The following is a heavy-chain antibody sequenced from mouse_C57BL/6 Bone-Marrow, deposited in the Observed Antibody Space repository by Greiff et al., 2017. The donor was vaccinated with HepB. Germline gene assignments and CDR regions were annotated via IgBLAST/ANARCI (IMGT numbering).Heavy chain of an antibody. J-gene: IGHJ3*01. CDR2: INPYNGGT. Sequence: VQLQQSGPVLVKPGASVKMSCKASGYTFTDYYMNWVKQSHGKSLEWIGVINPYNGGTSYNQKFKGKATLTVDKSSSTAYMELNSLTSEDSAVYYCARSSLFLAWFAYWGQGTLVTVSA. CDR1: GYTFTDYY. D-gene: IGHD1-2*01. CDR3: ARSSLFLAWFAY. V-gene: IGHV1-19*01.